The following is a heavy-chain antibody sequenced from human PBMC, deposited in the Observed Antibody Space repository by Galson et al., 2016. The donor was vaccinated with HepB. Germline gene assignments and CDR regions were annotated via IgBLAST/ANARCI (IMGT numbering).Heavy chain of an antibody. V-gene: IGHV1-3*01. D-gene: IGHD6-19*01. CDR2: VNAGNGNT. J-gene: IGHJ5*02. CDR1: GYTFTSYA. CDR3: ARVASGAVAGGYNWFDP. Sequence: SVKVSCKASGYTFTSYAMHWVRQAPGQRLEWMGWVNAGNGNTKYSHKFQGRVTITRDTSASTAYMELSSLRSEDTAVYYCARVASGAVAGGYNWFDPWGQGTLVTVSS.